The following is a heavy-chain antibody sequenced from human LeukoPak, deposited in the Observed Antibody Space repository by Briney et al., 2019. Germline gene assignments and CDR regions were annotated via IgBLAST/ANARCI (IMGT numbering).Heavy chain of an antibody. D-gene: IGHD3-10*01. CDR3: AKDVWAYGSGNYVNHGFDF. CDR1: RFTFNSYT. J-gene: IGHJ3*01. V-gene: IGHV3-23*01. CDR2: ISGSGGST. Sequence: GGSLRLSCAASRFTFNSYTTSWVRQAPGKGLEWVSTISGSGGSTYYADSVEGRFTISRDNSKNTLYLQLNSLRAEDTAVYYCAKDVWAYGSGNYVNHGFDFWGQGTMVTVSS.